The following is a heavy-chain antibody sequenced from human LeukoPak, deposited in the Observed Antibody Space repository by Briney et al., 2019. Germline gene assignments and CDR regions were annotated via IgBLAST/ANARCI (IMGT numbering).Heavy chain of an antibody. CDR1: GYTFTGYY. J-gene: IGHJ4*02. Sequence: ASVKVSCKASGYTFTGYYMHWVRQAPGQGLEWMGWINPNSGGTNYAQKFQGRVTMTRDTSISTAYMELSRLRSDDTAVYCCARVGPLPTPGPIDYWGQGTLVTVSS. CDR2: INPNSGGT. V-gene: IGHV1-2*02. CDR3: ARVGPLPTPGPIDY.